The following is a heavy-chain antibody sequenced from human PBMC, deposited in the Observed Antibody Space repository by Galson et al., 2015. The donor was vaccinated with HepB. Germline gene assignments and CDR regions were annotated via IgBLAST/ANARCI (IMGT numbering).Heavy chain of an antibody. CDR3: AKGIRFLEWLFDSAGPDAFDI. Sequence: SLRLSCAASGFTFSSYAMSWVRQAPGKGLEWVSAISGSGGSTYYADSVKGRFTISRDNSKNTLYLQMNSLRAEDTAVYYCAKGIRFLEWLFDSAGPDAFDIWGQGTMVTVSS. J-gene: IGHJ3*02. CDR1: GFTFSSYA. D-gene: IGHD3-3*01. CDR2: ISGSGGST. V-gene: IGHV3-23*01.